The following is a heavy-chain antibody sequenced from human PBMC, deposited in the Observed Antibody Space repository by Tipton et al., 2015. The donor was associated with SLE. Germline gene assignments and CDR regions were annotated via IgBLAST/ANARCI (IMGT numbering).Heavy chain of an antibody. CDR2: IYYSGST. V-gene: IGHV4-59*11. D-gene: IGHD3-10*01. CDR1: GGSISSHY. Sequence: TLSLTCTVSGGSISSHYWSWIRRPPGKGLEWIGYIYYSGSTNYNPSLKSRVTISVDTSKNQFSLKLSSVTAADTAVYYCARSSATGFYYMDVWGKGTTVTVSS. J-gene: IGHJ6*03. CDR3: ARSSATGFYYMDV.